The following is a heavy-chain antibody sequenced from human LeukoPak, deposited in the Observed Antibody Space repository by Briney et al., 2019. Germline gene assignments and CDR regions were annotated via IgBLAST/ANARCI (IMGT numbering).Heavy chain of an antibody. CDR3: AKDHEVYYDSSGAFDI. D-gene: IGHD3-22*01. J-gene: IGHJ3*02. CDR1: GFTFSSYA. CDR2: ISGSGGST. Sequence: GGSLRLSCAASGFTFSSYAMSWVRQAPGKGLEWVSAISGSGGSTYYADSVKGRFTISRDNSKNTLYLQMNSLRAEDTAVYYCAKDHEVYYDSSGAFDIWGQGTMVTVSS. V-gene: IGHV3-23*01.